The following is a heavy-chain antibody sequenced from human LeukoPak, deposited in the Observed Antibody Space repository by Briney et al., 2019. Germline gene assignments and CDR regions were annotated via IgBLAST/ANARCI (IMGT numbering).Heavy chain of an antibody. V-gene: IGHV3-74*01. CDR2: ISSDASST. CDR1: GFTFSSYW. Sequence: QPGRSLRLSCAASGFTFSSYWMHWVRQAPGKGLVWVSRISSDASSTSYADSVKGRFTISRDNAENTLFLQMNSLTADDTAVYYCARARGYYYDSFDYWGQGTLVTISS. D-gene: IGHD3-22*01. J-gene: IGHJ4*02. CDR3: ARARGYYYDSFDY.